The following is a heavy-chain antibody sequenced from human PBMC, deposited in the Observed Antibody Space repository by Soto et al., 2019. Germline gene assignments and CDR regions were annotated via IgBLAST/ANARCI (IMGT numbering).Heavy chain of an antibody. CDR3: ARASITIFGVVSWFDP. CDR2: INPNSGGT. D-gene: IGHD3-3*01. V-gene: IGHV1-2*02. J-gene: IGHJ5*02. Sequence: ASVKVSCKASGYTFTGYYMHWVRQAPGQGLEWMGWINPNSGGTNYAQKFQGRVTMTRDTSGSTAYMELSRLRSDDTAVYYCARASITIFGVVSWFDPWGKGTLVTVSS. CDR1: GYTFTGYY.